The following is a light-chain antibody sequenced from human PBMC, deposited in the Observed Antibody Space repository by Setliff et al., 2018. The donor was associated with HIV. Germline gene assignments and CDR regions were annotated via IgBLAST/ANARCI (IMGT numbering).Light chain of an antibody. CDR3: CSNTGSNTFV. CDR1: SNDVGRYDL. Sequence: QSALTQPASASGSPGQSITISCTGTSNDVGRYDLVSWYQQHPARSPKLIIYKATRRPSGVSNRFSGSKSGNVASLTISGLQAEDEADYYCCSNTGSNTFVFGTGTKVTVL. CDR2: KAT. V-gene: IGLV2-23*01. J-gene: IGLJ1*01.